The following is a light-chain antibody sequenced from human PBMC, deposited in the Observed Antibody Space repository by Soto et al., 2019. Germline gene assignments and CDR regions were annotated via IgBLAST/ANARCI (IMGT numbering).Light chain of an antibody. Sequence: DIQMTQSPSTVSAYVGDRVTITCRSSQSITTYLNWYRQKPGKAPKLLIYAASSLQSGVPSRFSGSGSETEFTLTISSLQPEDFGVYYCQQYHNSILMFGQGTKVDI. J-gene: IGKJ1*01. CDR1: QSITTY. CDR2: AAS. CDR3: QQYHNSILM. V-gene: IGKV1-39*01.